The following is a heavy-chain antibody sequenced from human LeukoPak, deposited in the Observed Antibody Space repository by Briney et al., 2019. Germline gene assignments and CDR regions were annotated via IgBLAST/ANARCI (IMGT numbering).Heavy chain of an antibody. Sequence: SETLSLTCTVSGGSITSRVHPWGWIRQPQGKGLEWIGTVSYTGNTYYNSSLKSAVTMSVDTSKNHFSLKVTSVTAADTAVYYCARIYWQLGYYCLDVWGTGTTVTVSS. D-gene: IGHD2-15*01. CDR3: ARIYWQLGYYCLDV. J-gene: IGHJ6*03. V-gene: IGHV4-39*07. CDR2: VSYTGNT. CDR1: GGSITSRVHP.